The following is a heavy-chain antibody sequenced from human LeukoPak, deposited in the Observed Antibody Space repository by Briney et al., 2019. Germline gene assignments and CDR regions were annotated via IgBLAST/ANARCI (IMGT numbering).Heavy chain of an antibody. D-gene: IGHD5-12*01. CDR2: IYDSEST. CDR1: GASIRDSSYY. Sequence: SETLSLTCSASGASIRDSSYYWALIRQPPGKGREWIRRIYDSESTYYDSSLQSRTTMSVDTYRNQFSQNLSSMTAADTAIYYCARQVANIYHGFDIWGQGTMITVSS. V-gene: IGHV4-39*01. J-gene: IGHJ3*02. CDR3: ARQVANIYHGFDI.